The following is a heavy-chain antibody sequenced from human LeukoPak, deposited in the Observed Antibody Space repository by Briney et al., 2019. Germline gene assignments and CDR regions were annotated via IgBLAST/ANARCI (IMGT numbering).Heavy chain of an antibody. J-gene: IGHJ3*02. CDR1: GGTFSSYA. V-gene: IGHV1-69*13. CDR3: AGTKKGGSDAFDI. Sequence: SVKVSCKASGGTFSSYAISWVRQAPGQGLEWMGGIIPIFGTANYAQKFQGRVTITADESTSTAYMELSSLRSEDTAVYYCAGTKKGGSDAFDIWGQGTMVTVSS. D-gene: IGHD2-15*01. CDR2: IIPIFGTA.